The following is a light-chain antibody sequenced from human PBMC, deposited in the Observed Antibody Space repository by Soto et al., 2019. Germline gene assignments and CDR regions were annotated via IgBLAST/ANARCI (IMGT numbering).Light chain of an antibody. Sequence: QSALTQPASVSDSPGQSITISCKGTSSDVGGSNFVSLYQQHPVKPPKLIIYDVANRPSWFSNRFSGSKSGRTASLIISRLQTEDEADYYCVSYTSSTSYDFGTGTKLTVI. V-gene: IGLV2-14*03. CDR1: SSDVGGSNF. CDR3: VSYTSSTSYD. CDR2: DVA. J-gene: IGLJ1*01.